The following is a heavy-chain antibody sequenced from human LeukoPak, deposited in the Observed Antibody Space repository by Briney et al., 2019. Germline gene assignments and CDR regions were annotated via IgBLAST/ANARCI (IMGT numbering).Heavy chain of an antibody. CDR2: ISSNSDST. CDR1: GFSFNMYS. D-gene: IGHD3-10*01. Sequence: GGSLRLSCAASGFSFNMYSMNWVRQAPGKGPEWVSYISSNSDSTYYADSEKGRFTISRDNAKNSLYLQMNSLRDEDTALYYCARDVDRGDGFSVWGQGTTVTVSS. CDR3: ARDVDRGDGFSV. V-gene: IGHV3-48*02. J-gene: IGHJ6*02.